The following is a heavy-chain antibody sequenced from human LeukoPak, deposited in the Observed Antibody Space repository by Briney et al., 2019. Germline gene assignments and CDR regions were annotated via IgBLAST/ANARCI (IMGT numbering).Heavy chain of an antibody. V-gene: IGHV3-23*01. CDR3: AKGGDIVVVVAATLHNRFDP. CDR2: ISGSGGST. CDR1: GFTFSSYA. J-gene: IGHJ5*02. D-gene: IGHD2-15*01. Sequence: GGSLRLSCAASGFTFSSYAMSWVRQAPGKGLEWVSAISGSGGSTYYADSVKGRFTISRDNSKNTLYLQMNSLRAEDTAVYYCAKGGDIVVVVAATLHNRFDPWGQGTLVTVSS.